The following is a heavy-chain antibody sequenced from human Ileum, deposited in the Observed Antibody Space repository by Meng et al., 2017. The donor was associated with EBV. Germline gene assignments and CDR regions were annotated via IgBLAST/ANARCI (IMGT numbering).Heavy chain of an antibody. V-gene: IGHV4-39*01. CDR2: IYSSGST. CDR1: GGTISSSSYY. J-gene: IGHJ4*02. CDR3: ARSIVVVPAAIYY. D-gene: IGHD2-2*01. Sequence: LQLQESRPGLVEPSELLSLTCAVSGGTISSSSYYGGRIRKPPGKGLELIESIYSSGSTYYNPPLTSRVTISVDTSTIQFSLKLSSVTAADTAVYYCARSIVVVPAAIYYWGQGTLVTVSS.